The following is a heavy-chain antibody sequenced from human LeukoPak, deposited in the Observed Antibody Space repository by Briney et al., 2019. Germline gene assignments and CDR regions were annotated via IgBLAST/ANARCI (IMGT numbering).Heavy chain of an antibody. J-gene: IGHJ4*02. CDR3: AKDRTYSDGVYGY. CDR2: ISGSGGST. Sequence: GGSLRLSCAASGFTFSSYAMGWVRQAPGKGLEWVSAISGSGGSTYYADSVKGRFTISRDNSKNTLYLQMNSLRAEDTAVYYCAKDRTYSDGVYGYWGQGTLVTVSS. V-gene: IGHV3-23*01. CDR1: GFTFSSYA. D-gene: IGHD2-8*01.